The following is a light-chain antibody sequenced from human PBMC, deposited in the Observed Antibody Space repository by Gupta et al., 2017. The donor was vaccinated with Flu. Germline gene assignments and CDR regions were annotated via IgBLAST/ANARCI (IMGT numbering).Light chain of an antibody. CDR1: QDISNY. J-gene: IGKJ5*01. CDR2: DAS. Sequence: PSSLSASVGDRVTITCQASQDISNYLNWYQQKPGKAPKLLIYDASNLETGVPSRFSGSGSGTDFTFTISSLQPEDIATYYCQQYDNLPITFGQGTRLEIK. CDR3: QQYDNLPIT. V-gene: IGKV1-33*01.